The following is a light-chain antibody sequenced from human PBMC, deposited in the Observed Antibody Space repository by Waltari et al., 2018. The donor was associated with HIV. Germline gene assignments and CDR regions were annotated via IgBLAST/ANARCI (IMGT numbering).Light chain of an antibody. CDR2: DAS. J-gene: IGKJ3*01. Sequence: DIQMTQSPFSLSASVGDRVTITCQASEDIKKYLNWYQQKPGKAPKPLIHDASTLKGGGPSRFSGSGSGTDFTLTISSLQPEDIATYYCQQYNNLPLTFGPGTRVDIK. V-gene: IGKV1-33*01. CDR1: EDIKKY. CDR3: QQYNNLPLT.